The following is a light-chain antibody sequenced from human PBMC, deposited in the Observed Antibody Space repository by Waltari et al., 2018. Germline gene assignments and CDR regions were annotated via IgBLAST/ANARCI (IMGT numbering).Light chain of an antibody. CDR2: WAS. CDR3: QQYHSTPLT. Sequence: IVMTQSPDSLAVSLGERATINCKSSQTVLYSSNNKNYLAWYQHKPGQPPKVLISWASTRESGVPDRFSGSGSGTDFTLTVSSLQAEDVAVYYCQQYHSTPLTFGGGTKVEIK. V-gene: IGKV4-1*01. J-gene: IGKJ4*01. CDR1: QTVLYSSNNKNY.